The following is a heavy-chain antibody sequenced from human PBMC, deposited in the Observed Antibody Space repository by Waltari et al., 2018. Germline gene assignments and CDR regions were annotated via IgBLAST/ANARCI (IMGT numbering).Heavy chain of an antibody. CDR1: GYSISSGYY. CDR2: IYHSGST. V-gene: IGHV4-38-2*01. CDR3: ARHVNGDYYFDY. D-gene: IGHD4-17*01. Sequence: QVQLQESGPGLVKPSETLSLTCAVSGYSISSGYYWGWIRQPPGKGLEWIGSIYHSGSTYYNPSLKSRVTISVDTSKNQVSLKLSSVTAADTAVYYCARHVNGDYYFDYWGQGTLVTVSS. J-gene: IGHJ4*02.